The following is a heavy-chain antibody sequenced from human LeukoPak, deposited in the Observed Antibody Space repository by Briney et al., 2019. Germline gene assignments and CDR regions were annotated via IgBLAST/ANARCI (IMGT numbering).Heavy chain of an antibody. CDR3: AKERTSPHATPFDY. J-gene: IGHJ4*02. CDR2: ISGSGDSS. V-gene: IGHV3-23*01. D-gene: IGHD2-15*01. Sequence: PGGSPRLSCAASGFTFSSYAMSWARQARGKGLEWVSAISGSGDSSYYAGSVKGRFTISRDNSKNTLYLQMNSLRVEDTALYYCAKERTSPHATPFDYWGQGTLVTVSS. CDR1: GFTFSSYA.